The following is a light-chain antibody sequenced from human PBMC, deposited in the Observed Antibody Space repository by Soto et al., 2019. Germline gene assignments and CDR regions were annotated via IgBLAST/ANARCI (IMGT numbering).Light chain of an antibody. CDR2: SNN. CDR1: SXNVGGNT. J-gene: IGLJ1*01. CDR3: AAWDDSLHGYV. Sequence: QSVLTQPPSASGTPGQRVTISCSGSSXNVGGNTVNWYQHLPGTAPKLVIYSNNQRPSGVPDRFSGSRSGTSASLAISGLQSEDEADYYCAAWDDSLHGYVFGTRTRSPS. V-gene: IGLV1-44*01.